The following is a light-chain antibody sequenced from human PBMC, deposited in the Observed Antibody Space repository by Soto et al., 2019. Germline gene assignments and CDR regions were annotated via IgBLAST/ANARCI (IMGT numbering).Light chain of an antibody. CDR2: DAY. J-gene: IGKJ5*01. CDR3: QQRDMWPIT. Sequence: EVVLTQSPVTLSLSPGERATLSCRASQSFRCLLAWYQQKPGQAPRLLIYDAYNRAIGIPPRFSGSGSGTDFILTISILEPEDSAVYYCQQRDMWPITFGQGTRLEIK. V-gene: IGKV3-11*01. CDR1: QSFRCL.